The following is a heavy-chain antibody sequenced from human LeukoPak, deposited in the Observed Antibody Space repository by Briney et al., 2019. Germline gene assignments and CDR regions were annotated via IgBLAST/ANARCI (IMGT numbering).Heavy chain of an antibody. Sequence: GSLRLSCAASGFTVSSKYMSWVGQPPGKGLEWIGSIYYSGSTHYNPSLKSLVTLSVDTSKNQFSLKLSSVTAADTAVYYCLRVESSGWFGPWGQGTLVTVSS. J-gene: IGHJ5*02. D-gene: IGHD6-19*01. CDR1: GFTVSSKY. V-gene: IGHV4-59*05. CDR3: LRVESSGWFGP. CDR2: IYYSGST.